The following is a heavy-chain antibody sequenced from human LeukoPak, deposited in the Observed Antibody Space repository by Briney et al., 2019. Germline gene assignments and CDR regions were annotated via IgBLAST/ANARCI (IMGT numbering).Heavy chain of an antibody. CDR1: GYSLIRGYY. D-gene: IGHD6-19*01. Sequence: SETLSLTCAVSGYSLIRGYYWGWIRQSPGEGLGWIGNIYHSGITYYNPPLKSRVTVLVDASKNPLSLRLGTVTAADTAVYYFARSSPSSGSSFPYNWFDPWGQGILVTVSS. CDR2: IYHSGIT. V-gene: IGHV4-38-2*01. CDR3: ARSSPSSGSSFPYNWFDP. J-gene: IGHJ5*02.